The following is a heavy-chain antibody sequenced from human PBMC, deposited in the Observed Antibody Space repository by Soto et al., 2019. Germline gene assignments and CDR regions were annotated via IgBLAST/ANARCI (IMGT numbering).Heavy chain of an antibody. Sequence: GASVKVSCKASGFTFTSSAVQWVRQARGQRLEWIGWIVVGSGSTNYAQKFQERVTITRDMSTSTAYMELSSLRSEDTAVYYCAADPGYCSGGSCYSAGYYYYYGMDVWGQGTTVTVSS. D-gene: IGHD2-15*01. CDR1: GFTFTSSA. CDR3: AADPGYCSGGSCYSAGYYYYYGMDV. J-gene: IGHJ6*02. CDR2: IVVGSGST. V-gene: IGHV1-58*01.